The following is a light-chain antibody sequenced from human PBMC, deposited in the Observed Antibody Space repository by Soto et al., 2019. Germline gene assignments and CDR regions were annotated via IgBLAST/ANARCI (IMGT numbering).Light chain of an antibody. CDR3: CSYAGSSTWV. V-gene: IGLV2-23*01. CDR1: SSDVGSYNL. Sequence: QSALTQPASMSGSPGQSITISCTGTSSDVGSYNLVSWYQHHPGKAPKLMLYEGSKRPSGVSNRFSGSKSGNTASLTISGLQAEDEADYYCCSYAGSSTWVFGGGTKLTVL. J-gene: IGLJ3*02. CDR2: EGS.